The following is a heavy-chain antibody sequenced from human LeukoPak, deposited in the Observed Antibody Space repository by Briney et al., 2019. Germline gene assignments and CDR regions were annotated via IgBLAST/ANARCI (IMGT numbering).Heavy chain of an antibody. CDR1: GGSFCVYY. CDR3: ARGWKRWLQLASFDY. J-gene: IGHJ4*02. D-gene: IGHD5-24*01. Sequence: SETLSLTCAVYGGSFCVYYWSWFRQPPGKGLEWIGEINHSGSTNYNPSLKSRVTISVDKSKNQFSLKLSSVTAADTAVYYCARGWKRWLQLASFDYWGQGTLVTVSS. V-gene: IGHV4-34*01. CDR2: INHSGST.